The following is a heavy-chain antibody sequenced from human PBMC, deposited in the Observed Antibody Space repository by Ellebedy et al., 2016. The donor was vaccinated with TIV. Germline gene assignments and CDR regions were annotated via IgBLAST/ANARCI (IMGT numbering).Heavy chain of an antibody. V-gene: IGHV1-46*01. J-gene: IGHJ4*02. Sequence: ASVKVSXKASGYTFTRSYMHWVRQAPGQGLEWMGIINLSGGTKAYSVKLQGRFTMTRDTSTSTVFMELSSLISDDTAVYYCARSTQWLPRIKADYWGPGTLVTVSS. CDR1: GYTFTRSY. CDR3: ARSTQWLPRIKADY. D-gene: IGHD6-19*01. CDR2: INLSGGTK.